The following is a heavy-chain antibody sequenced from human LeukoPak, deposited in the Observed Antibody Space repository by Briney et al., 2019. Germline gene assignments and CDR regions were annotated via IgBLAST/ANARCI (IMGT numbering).Heavy chain of an antibody. J-gene: IGHJ1*01. CDR2: IWYDGSNK. V-gene: IGHV3-33*01. Sequence: GGSLRLSCGASGFTFSSYGMHWVRQAPGKGLEWVSVIWYDGSNKYYADSVKGRFTISRDNSKNTLYLQMNSLRAEDTAVYYSARAEYYYDSSGYYDGYFQHWGQGTLVIVSS. CDR1: GFTFSSYG. CDR3: ARAEYYYDSSGYYDGYFQH. D-gene: IGHD3-22*01.